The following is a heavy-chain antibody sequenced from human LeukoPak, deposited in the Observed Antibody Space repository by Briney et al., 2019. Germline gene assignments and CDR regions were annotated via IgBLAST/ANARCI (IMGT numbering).Heavy chain of an antibody. CDR3: ARGQVTAVTGLASFDI. D-gene: IGHD4-17*01. Sequence: GGSLRLSCAASGFTFRTSGMNWVRQAPGKGLEWVANINQDASGKYYVDSVKGRFTISRDNGKKSLYLQMSSLRAEDTAVYYCARGQVTAVTGLASFDIWGQGTTVTVSS. V-gene: IGHV3-7*04. CDR2: INQDASGK. CDR1: GFTFRTSG. J-gene: IGHJ3*02.